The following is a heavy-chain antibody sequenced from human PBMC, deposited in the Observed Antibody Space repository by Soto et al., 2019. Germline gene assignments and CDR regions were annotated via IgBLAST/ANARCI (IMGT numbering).Heavy chain of an antibody. CDR1: GYSFTSYW. V-gene: IGHV5-10-1*01. D-gene: IGHD3-22*01. Sequence: PGESLKISCKGSGYSFTSYWISWVRQMPGKGLEWMGRIDPSDSYTNYSPSFQGHVTISADKSISTAYLQWSSLKASDTAMYYCARPDYYDSSGYDFDYWGQGTLVHRLL. CDR3: ARPDYYDSSGYDFDY. J-gene: IGHJ4*02. CDR2: IDPSDSYT.